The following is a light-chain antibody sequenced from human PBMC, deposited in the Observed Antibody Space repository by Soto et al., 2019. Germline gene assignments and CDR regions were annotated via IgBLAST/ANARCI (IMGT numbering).Light chain of an antibody. V-gene: IGLV2-8*01. CDR3: SSYVVSNNLRV. CDR2: EVN. CDR1: SSDIGGYKY. J-gene: IGLJ1*01. Sequence: QSALTQPPSASGSPGQSVTISCTGTSSDIGGYKYVSWYQQHPGKAPKIIIYEVNQRPSGVPDRFSGSKSGNTASLTVSGLQAEDEADYYCSSYVVSNNLRVFGTRTKVTVL.